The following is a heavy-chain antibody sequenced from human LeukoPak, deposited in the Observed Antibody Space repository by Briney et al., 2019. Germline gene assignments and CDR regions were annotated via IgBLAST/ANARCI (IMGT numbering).Heavy chain of an antibody. Sequence: GGSLRLSCAASGFTFSSHAMSWVRQAPGKGLEWVSGISSGATDVRYADSVKGRFTISRDNSKNTVDLQMNSLRVEDTALYYCASDMVTKHNYWGQGTLVTVSS. V-gene: IGHV3-23*01. CDR1: GFTFSSHA. J-gene: IGHJ4*02. CDR2: ISSGATDV. D-gene: IGHD2-21*02. CDR3: ASDMVTKHNY.